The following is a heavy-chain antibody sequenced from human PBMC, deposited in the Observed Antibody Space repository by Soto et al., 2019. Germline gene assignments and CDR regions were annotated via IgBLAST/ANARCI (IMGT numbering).Heavy chain of an antibody. CDR1: GFTFNSYG. Sequence: PGGSLRLSCAASGFTFNSYGMHWVRQAPGKGLEWVAIISRDGSSAEYVDSVKGRFTISRDNSKNTLYLQMSSLRVEDTALYYCAKDSVAIPHYMDVWGKGTTVTVSS. J-gene: IGHJ6*03. V-gene: IGHV3-30*19. D-gene: IGHD2-21*01. CDR2: ISRDGSSA. CDR3: AKDSVAIPHYMDV.